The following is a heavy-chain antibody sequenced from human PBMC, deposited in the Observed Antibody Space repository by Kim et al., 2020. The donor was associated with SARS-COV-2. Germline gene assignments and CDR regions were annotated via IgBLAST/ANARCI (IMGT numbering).Heavy chain of an antibody. CDR3: AKDPMTTVTINWFDP. Sequence: AAVRGRFTITRDNSKNTLYLKMNSLRAEDTAVYYCAKDPMTTVTINWFDPWGQGTLVTVSS. V-gene: IGHV3-23*01. J-gene: IGHJ5*02. D-gene: IGHD4-4*01.